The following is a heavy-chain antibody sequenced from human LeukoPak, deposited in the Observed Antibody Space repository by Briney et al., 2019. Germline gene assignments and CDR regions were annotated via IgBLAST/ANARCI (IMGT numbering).Heavy chain of an antibody. J-gene: IGHJ4*02. CDR1: GFTFSSYG. D-gene: IGHD2-21*01. CDR3: APRVVVIAAPFDY. V-gene: IGHV3-30*02. CDR2: IRYDGSNK. Sequence: GGSLRLSCAASGFTFSSYGMHWVRQAPGKGLEWVAFIRYDGSNKSYSDSVRGRFTISRDNSKNTLYLQLHTLRVEDAALYSSAPRVVVIAAPFDYWGQGTLVTVSS.